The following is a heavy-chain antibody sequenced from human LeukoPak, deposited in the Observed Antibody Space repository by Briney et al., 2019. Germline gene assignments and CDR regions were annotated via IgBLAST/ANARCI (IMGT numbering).Heavy chain of an antibody. CDR2: ISSSGSTI. CDR1: GFTFSDYY. Sequence: GGSLRLSCAASGFTFSDYYMSWIRQAPGKGLEWVSYISSSGSTIYYADSVKGRFTISRDNAKNSLYLQMNSLRAEDTAVYYCARTIFGGSANWFDPWGQGTLVTVSS. J-gene: IGHJ5*02. V-gene: IGHV3-11*01. CDR3: ARTIFGGSANWFDP. D-gene: IGHD3-3*01.